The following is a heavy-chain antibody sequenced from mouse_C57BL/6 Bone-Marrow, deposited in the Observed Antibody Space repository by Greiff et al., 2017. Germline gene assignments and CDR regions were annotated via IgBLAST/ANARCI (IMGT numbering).Heavy chain of an antibody. Sequence: EVKVEESGGGLVQPGGSMKLSCVASGFTFSNYWMNWVRQSPEKGLEWVAQIRLKSDNYATHYAESVKGRFTISRDDSKSSVYLQMNNLRAEDTGIYYGTGVYGNYPAWFAYWGQGTLVTVSA. CDR1: GFTFSNYW. J-gene: IGHJ3*01. CDR3: TGVYGNYPAWFAY. CDR2: IRLKSDNYAT. D-gene: IGHD2-1*01. V-gene: IGHV6-3*01.